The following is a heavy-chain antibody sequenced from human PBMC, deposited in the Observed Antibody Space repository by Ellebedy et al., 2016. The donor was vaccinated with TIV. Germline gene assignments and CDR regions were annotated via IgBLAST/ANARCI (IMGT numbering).Heavy chain of an antibody. V-gene: IGHV1-46*01. J-gene: IGHJ4*02. CDR2: INPSGGDT. CDR1: GYTFTSYF. D-gene: IGHD3-22*01. CDR3: ARGDKYYYESSGYYYTY. Sequence: ASVKVSCKASGYTFTSYFMYWVRQAPGQGLEWMGIINPSGGDTNYAQRFQGRVTMTRDTSTSTVYMELSGLRSEDTAVYYCARGDKYYYESSGYYYTYWGQGTLVAVSS.